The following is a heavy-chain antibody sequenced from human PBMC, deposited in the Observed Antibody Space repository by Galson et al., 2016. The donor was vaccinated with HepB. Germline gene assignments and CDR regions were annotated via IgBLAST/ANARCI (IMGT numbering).Heavy chain of an antibody. Sequence: CAISGDSVSNFNAGWNWIRLSPSRGLEWLGRTYSRSKWYNDYAVSVKSRINITPDTSKNHFSLQLNSVTPEDTAVYFCVRDLGVVRLLVGDYTFHYGMDVWGQGTTVIVSS. V-gene: IGHV6-1*01. D-gene: IGHD3-10*01. CDR3: VRDLGVVRLLVGDYTFHYGMDV. CDR2: TYSRSKWYN. CDR1: GDSVSNFNAG. J-gene: IGHJ6*02.